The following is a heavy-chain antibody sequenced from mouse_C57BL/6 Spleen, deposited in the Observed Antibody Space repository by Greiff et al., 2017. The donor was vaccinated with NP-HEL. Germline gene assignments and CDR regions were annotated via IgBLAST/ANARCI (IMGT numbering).Heavy chain of an antibody. CDR1: GYTFTSYW. Sequence: QVQLQQSGAELVMPGASVKLSCKASGYTFTSYWMHWVKQRPGQGLEWIGEIDPSDSYTNYNQKFKGKSTLTVAKSSSTAYMQLSSLTSEDSAVYYCARRRDGYYEWAMDYWGQGTSVTVSS. D-gene: IGHD2-3*01. J-gene: IGHJ4*01. CDR2: IDPSDSYT. V-gene: IGHV1-69*01. CDR3: ARRRDGYYEWAMDY.